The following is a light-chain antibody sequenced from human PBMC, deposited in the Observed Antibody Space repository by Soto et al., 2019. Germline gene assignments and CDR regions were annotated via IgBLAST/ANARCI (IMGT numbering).Light chain of an antibody. CDR3: QQYNSYST. J-gene: IGKJ2*01. V-gene: IGKV1-5*03. CDR2: KAS. CDR1: QSISSW. Sequence: EIQMTQSPSTLSASVGDRVTITCRASQSISSWLAWYQQKPGKAPKLLIYKASSLESGVPSRFSGSGSGTEFTLTFSSLQPDDFATYYCQQYNSYSTFGQGTKLEIK.